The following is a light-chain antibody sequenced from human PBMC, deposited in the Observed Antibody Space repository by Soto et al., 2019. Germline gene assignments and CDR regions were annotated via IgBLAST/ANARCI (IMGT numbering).Light chain of an antibody. Sequence: QSALTQPPSVSGSPGQSVTISCTGTSSDVGGYNYVSWYQHHPGKAPKLIIYEVSKWPSGVRGRFSGSKSGIMASLTISGLQAEDEADYYCCSYAGDATYVFGTGTKVTVL. V-gene: IGLV2-11*01. CDR3: CSYAGDATYV. CDR2: EVS. CDR1: SSDVGGYNY. J-gene: IGLJ1*01.